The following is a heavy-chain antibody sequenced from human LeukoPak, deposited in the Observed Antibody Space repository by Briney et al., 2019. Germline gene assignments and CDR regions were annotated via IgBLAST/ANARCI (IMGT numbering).Heavy chain of an antibody. Sequence: GGSLRLSCAASGFTFGGSAMHWVRQASGKGLEWVGRIRSKANSYATAYAASVKGRFTISRDDSKNTAYLQMNSLKTEDTAVYYCTTSTIYSSSWDGDLFDYWGQGTLVTVSS. V-gene: IGHV3-73*01. CDR3: TTSTIYSSSWDGDLFDY. CDR2: IRSKANSYAT. CDR1: GFTFGGSA. J-gene: IGHJ4*02. D-gene: IGHD6-13*01.